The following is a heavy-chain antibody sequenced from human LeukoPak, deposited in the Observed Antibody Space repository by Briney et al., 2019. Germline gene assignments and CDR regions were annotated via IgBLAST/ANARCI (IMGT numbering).Heavy chain of an antibody. J-gene: IGHJ6*02. CDR3: ARGVNSGMDV. CDR2: IKSDGSST. Sequence: GGSLRLSCAAPGFTFSRYWMHWVRQAPGKGLVWVSRIKSDGSSTFYADSVKGRFTISRDNAKNTLYLQMNSLRAEDTAVYYCARGVNSGMDVWGQGTTVTVS. V-gene: IGHV3-74*01. D-gene: IGHD2-21*01. CDR1: GFTFSRYW.